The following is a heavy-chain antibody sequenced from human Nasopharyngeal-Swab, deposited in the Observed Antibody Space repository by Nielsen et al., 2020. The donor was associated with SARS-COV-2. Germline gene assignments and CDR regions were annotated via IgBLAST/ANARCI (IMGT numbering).Heavy chain of an antibody. CDR2: ISYDGRNK. CDR3: TKGDSSSSSLDY. V-gene: IGHV3-30*18. Sequence: VRQAPGKGLEWVAVISYDGRNKYYADSLKGRLTISRDNSKNTLYLQMNSLRAEDTAVYYCTKGDSSSSSLDYWGQGTLVTVSS. D-gene: IGHD6-13*01. J-gene: IGHJ4*02.